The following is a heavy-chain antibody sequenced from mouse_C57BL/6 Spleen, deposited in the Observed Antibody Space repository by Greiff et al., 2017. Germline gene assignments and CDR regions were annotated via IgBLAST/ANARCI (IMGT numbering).Heavy chain of an antibody. CDR1: GFSLTSYG. J-gene: IGHJ4*01. D-gene: IGHD1-1*01. CDR3: ARGGLITTVVATKAMDY. V-gene: IGHV2-2*01. Sequence: QVQLQQSGPGLVQPSQSLSITCTVSGFSLTSYGVHWVRQSPGKGLEWLGVIWSGGSTDYNAAFISRLSISKDNSKSQVFFKMNSLQADDTAIYYCARGGLITTVVATKAMDYWGQGTSVTVSS. CDR2: IWSGGST.